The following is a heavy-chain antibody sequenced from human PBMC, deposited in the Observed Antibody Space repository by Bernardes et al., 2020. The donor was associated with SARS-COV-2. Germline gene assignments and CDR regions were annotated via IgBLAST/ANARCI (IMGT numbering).Heavy chain of an antibody. Sequence: SETLSLTCTVSGGSISTYYWSWIRQPPGKGLEWIGYIYYSGSTNYNPSLKSRVTISVDTSKNQFSLKLSSVTAADTAVYYCARGQAYYYVSGSYYGPHWFDPWGQGTLVTVSS. CDR2: IYYSGST. CDR1: GGSISTYY. J-gene: IGHJ5*02. D-gene: IGHD3-10*01. CDR3: ARGQAYYYVSGSYYGPHWFDP. V-gene: IGHV4-59*01.